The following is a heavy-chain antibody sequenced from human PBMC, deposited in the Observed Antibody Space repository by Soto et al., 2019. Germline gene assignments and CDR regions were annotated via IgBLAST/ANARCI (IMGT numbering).Heavy chain of an antibody. Sequence: QVQLVQSGAEVKKPGASVRVSCEASGYRFTTHYIHWVRQAPGQGLEWMGRMNVYTGGTTYAHKFQGRVTMTRDTSIRTAYLEVSSVKSEDTAMYYCARDGNFALRGYSFGFDFWGQGTLVTVSS. CDR1: GYRFTTHY. V-gene: IGHV1-2*06. D-gene: IGHD5-18*01. CDR3: ARDGNFALRGYSFGFDF. J-gene: IGHJ4*02. CDR2: MNVYTGGT.